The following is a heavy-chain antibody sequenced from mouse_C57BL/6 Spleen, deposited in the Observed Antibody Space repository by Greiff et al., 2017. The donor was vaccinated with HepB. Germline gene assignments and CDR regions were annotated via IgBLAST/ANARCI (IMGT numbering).Heavy chain of an antibody. Sequence: EVQVVESGGGLVKPGGSLKLSCAASGFTFSSYAMSWVRQTPEKRLEWVATISDGGSYTYYPDNVKGRFTISRDNAKNNLYLQMSHLKSEDTAMYYCARDLDVGAMDYWGQGTSVTVSS. V-gene: IGHV5-4*01. D-gene: IGHD4-1*01. CDR1: GFTFSSYA. CDR2: ISDGGSYT. CDR3: ARDLDVGAMDY. J-gene: IGHJ4*01.